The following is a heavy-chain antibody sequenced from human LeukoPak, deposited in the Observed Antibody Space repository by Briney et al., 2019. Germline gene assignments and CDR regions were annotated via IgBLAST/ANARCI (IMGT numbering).Heavy chain of an antibody. J-gene: IGHJ4*02. D-gene: IGHD2-2*01. CDR3: AGSYCSSTSCSPYYFDY. CDR2: INHSGST. Sequence: SETLSLTCAVFGGSFSGYYLSWIRQPPGKGLEWIGEINHSGSTNYNPSLKSRVTTSVDTSKNQLSLKLSSVTAADTAVYYCAGSYCSSTSCSPYYFDYWGQGTLVTVSS. V-gene: IGHV4-34*01. CDR1: GGSFSGYY.